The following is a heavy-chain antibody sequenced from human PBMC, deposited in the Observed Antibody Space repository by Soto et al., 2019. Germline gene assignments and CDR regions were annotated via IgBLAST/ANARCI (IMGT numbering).Heavy chain of an antibody. V-gene: IGHV4-31*03. CDR2: IYYSGST. Sequence: SETLSLTCTVSGGSISSGGYYWSWIRQHPGKGLEWIGYIYYSGSTYYNPSLKSRVTISVDTSKNQFSLKLSSVTAADTAVYYCAREHPYCSGGSCSDDYYYYMDVWGKGTTVTVSS. J-gene: IGHJ6*03. CDR1: GGSISSGGYY. CDR3: AREHPYCSGGSCSDDYYYYMDV. D-gene: IGHD2-15*01.